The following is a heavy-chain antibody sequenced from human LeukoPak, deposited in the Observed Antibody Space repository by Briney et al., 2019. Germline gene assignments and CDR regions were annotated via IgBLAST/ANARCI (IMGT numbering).Heavy chain of an antibody. J-gene: IGHJ3*02. Sequence: GGSLRLSCAASGLTFSSYSMNWVRQAPGKGLEWVSSISSGSSYIYYADSVEGRFTISRDNAKNSLYLQMNSLRAEDTAVYYCARDLNRYSWTYYGSFDIWGPGTMVTVSS. CDR1: GLTFSSYS. V-gene: IGHV3-21*01. D-gene: IGHD1-26*01. CDR2: ISSGSSYI. CDR3: ARDLNRYSWTYYGSFDI.